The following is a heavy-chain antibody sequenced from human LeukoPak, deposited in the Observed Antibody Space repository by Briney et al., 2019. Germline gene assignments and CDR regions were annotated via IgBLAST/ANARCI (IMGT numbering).Heavy chain of an antibody. CDR3: AKGLDIVVVVAAAEYFQH. J-gene: IGHJ1*01. CDR2: IRYDGSNK. D-gene: IGHD2-15*01. Sequence: PGGSLRLSCAASGFTFSSYWMSWVRQAPGKGLEWVAFIRYDGSNKYYADSVKGRFTISRDNSKNTLYLQMNSLRAEDTAVYYCAKGLDIVVVVAAAEYFQHWGQGTLVTVSS. V-gene: IGHV3-30*02. CDR1: GFTFSSYW.